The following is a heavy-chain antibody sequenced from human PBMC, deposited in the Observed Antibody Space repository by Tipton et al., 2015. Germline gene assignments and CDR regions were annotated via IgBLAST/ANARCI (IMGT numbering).Heavy chain of an antibody. J-gene: IGHJ6*02. V-gene: IGHV4-59*01. CDR1: SDSISKYY. CDR3: ARDLEHGMDV. D-gene: IGHD5-24*01. Sequence: TLSLTCSVSSDSISKYYWSWIRQPPGKGLEWIGSIYYSGSTYYNPSLKSRVTISVDTSKNQFSLTLNSVAAADTAVYYCARDLEHGMDVWGHGTTVTVSS. CDR2: IYYSGST.